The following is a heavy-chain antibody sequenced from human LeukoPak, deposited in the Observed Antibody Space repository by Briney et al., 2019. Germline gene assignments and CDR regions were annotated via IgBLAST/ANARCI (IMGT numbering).Heavy chain of an antibody. J-gene: IGHJ4*02. CDR3: AKDSHYGSGSYYDY. Sequence: GGSLRLSCAASGFTFSDYYMSWIRQAPGKGLEWVSYISSSGSTIYYADSVKGRFTISRDNAKNSLYLQMNSLRAEDTALYYCAKDSHYGSGSYYDYWGQGTLVTVSS. CDR1: GFTFSDYY. CDR2: ISSSGSTI. V-gene: IGHV3-11*01. D-gene: IGHD3-10*01.